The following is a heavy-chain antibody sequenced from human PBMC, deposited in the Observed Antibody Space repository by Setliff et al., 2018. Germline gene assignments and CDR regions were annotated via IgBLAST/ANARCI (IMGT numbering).Heavy chain of an antibody. D-gene: IGHD6-19*01. V-gene: IGHV3-48*01. J-gene: IGHJ4*02. CDR3: AREGSSAWYGGGVDY. CDR2: ISGSSSTI. Sequence: GGSLRLSCAASGFTFNNYWMHWVRQAPGKGLEWVSSISGSSSTIYYADSVKGRFTISRDNAKNSLYLQMNSLRAEDTAVYYCAREGSSAWYGGGVDYWGQGTLVTVSS. CDR1: GFTFNNYW.